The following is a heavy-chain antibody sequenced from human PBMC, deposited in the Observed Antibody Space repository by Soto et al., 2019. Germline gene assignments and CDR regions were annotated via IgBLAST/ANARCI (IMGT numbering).Heavy chain of an antibody. Sequence: QVQLVQSGAEVKKPGSSVKVSCKASGGTFSSYTISWVRQAPGQGLEWMGRIIPILGIANYAQKFQGRVTITADKSTSTAYMELSSLRSEDTGVYYCARLEAAAGTSWFDPWGQGTLVTVSS. CDR1: GGTFSSYT. D-gene: IGHD6-13*01. J-gene: IGHJ5*02. CDR3: ARLEAAAGTSWFDP. CDR2: IIPILGIA. V-gene: IGHV1-69*02.